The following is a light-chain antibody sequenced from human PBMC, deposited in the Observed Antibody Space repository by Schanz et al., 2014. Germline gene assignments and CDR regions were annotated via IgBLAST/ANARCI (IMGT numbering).Light chain of an antibody. J-gene: IGLJ3*02. CDR3: SSYADINKEL. Sequence: QSALTQPPSASGSLGQSVTISCTGTSNDIGRYDFVSWYQQHPGKAPKLMIYAVNKRPSGVPDRFSGSKSGNTASLTVSGLQAEDEADYHCSSYADINKELFGGGTKLTVL. V-gene: IGLV2-8*01. CDR2: AVN. CDR1: SNDIGRYDF.